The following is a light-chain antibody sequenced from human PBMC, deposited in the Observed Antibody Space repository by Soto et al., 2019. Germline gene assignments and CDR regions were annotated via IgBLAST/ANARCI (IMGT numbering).Light chain of an antibody. CDR3: HQYYTTVGS. Sequence: DIQMTQSPSSLSASVGDRVTITCRASQAIYNYVAWYQQKPGQCPQLLIYAASTLQSGVPSRFSGSGSGTDFTLTISSLQAEDVAVYYCHQYYTTVGSFGPGTKVDIK. J-gene: IGKJ3*01. CDR1: QAIYNY. V-gene: IGKV1-27*01. CDR2: AAS.